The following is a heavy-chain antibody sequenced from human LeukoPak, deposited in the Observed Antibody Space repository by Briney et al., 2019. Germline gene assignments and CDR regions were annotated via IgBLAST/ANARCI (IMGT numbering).Heavy chain of an antibody. V-gene: IGHV3-53*01. CDR1: GFTLSAND. J-gene: IGHJ3*02. D-gene: IGHD4-17*01. Sequence: PGGSLRLSCAASGFTLSANDMSWVRQAPGKGLEWVSLIYAGGTISAFYADSVRGRFTISRDNSKYTLFLQMDSLRAEDTAVYYCARDPNGDYVGAFDMWGPGTMVTVSS. CDR3: ARDPNGDYVGAFDM. CDR2: IYAGGTISA.